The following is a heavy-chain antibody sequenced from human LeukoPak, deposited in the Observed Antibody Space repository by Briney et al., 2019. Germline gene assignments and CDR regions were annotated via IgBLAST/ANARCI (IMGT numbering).Heavy chain of an antibody. Sequence: PGGSLRLSCAASGFTFSNYNMNWVRQGPGKGLEWASSISSSSSYIYYADSVKGRFTISRDNAKNSLYLQMNSLRAEDTAVYYCARDHDFWSVTDYWGQGTLVTVSS. CDR3: ARDHDFWSVTDY. CDR1: GFTFSNYN. V-gene: IGHV3-21*01. D-gene: IGHD3-3*01. J-gene: IGHJ4*02. CDR2: ISSSSSYI.